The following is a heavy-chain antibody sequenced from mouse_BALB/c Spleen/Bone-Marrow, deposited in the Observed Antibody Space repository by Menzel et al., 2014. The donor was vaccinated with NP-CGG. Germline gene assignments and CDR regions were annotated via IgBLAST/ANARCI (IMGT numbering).Heavy chain of an antibody. CDR2: INPDSSTI. CDR1: GFGFSRYW. CDR3: ARLSYYGRFAY. J-gene: IGHJ3*01. Sequence: EVQLVESGGGLVQPGGPLKLSCAASGFGFSRYWMSWVRQAPGKGLEWIGEINPDSSTINYTPSLKDKFIISRDNAKNTLYLQMSKVRSEDTALYYCARLSYYGRFAYWGQGTLVTVSA. D-gene: IGHD1-1*01. V-gene: IGHV4-1*02.